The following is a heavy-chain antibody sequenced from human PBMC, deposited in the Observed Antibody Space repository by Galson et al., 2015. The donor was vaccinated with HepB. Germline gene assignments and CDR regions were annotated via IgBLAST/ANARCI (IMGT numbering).Heavy chain of an antibody. CDR1: GFSLSTSGVG. J-gene: IGHJ5*02. V-gene: IGHV2-5*01. Sequence: PALVKPTQTLTLTCTFSGFSLSTSGVGVGWIRQPPGKALEWLALIYWNDDKRYSPSLKSRLTITKDTSKNQVVLTMTNMDPVDTATYYCAHVFITYYYDSSGYYNAYNWFDPWGQGTLVTVSS. D-gene: IGHD3-22*01. CDR3: AHVFITYYYDSSGYYNAYNWFDP. CDR2: IYWNDDK.